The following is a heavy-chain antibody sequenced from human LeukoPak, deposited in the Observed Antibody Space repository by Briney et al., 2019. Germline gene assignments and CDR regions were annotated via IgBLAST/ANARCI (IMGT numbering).Heavy chain of an antibody. V-gene: IGHV4-59*12. CDR2: IYYSGST. J-gene: IGHJ5*02. Sequence: SETLSLTCTVSGGSISSYYWSWTRQPPGKGLEWIGYIYYSGSTNYNPSLKSRVTISVDTSKNQFSLQLNSVTPEDTAVYYCARNPNVSGAEEYNYGDYVIPWFDPWGQGTLVTVSS. D-gene: IGHD4-17*01. CDR3: ARNPNVSGAEEYNYGDYVIPWFDP. CDR1: GGSISSYY.